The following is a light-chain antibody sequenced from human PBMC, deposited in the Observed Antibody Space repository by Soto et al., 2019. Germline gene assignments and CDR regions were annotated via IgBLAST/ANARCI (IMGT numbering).Light chain of an antibody. J-gene: IGKJ1*01. CDR1: QSVSNK. CDR3: QQYANWPKT. Sequence: EIVMTQSPATLSVSPGERATLSCRASQSVSNKLVWYQQKPGQAPRLLIYAASTRATGIPAMFSGRGSETEFTLTISSLQSEDLAVYYCQQYANWPKTFGPGTKVEIK. V-gene: IGKV3-15*01. CDR2: AAS.